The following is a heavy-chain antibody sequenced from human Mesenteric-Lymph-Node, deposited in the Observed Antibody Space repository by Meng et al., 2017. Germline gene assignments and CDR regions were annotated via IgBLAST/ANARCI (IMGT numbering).Heavy chain of an antibody. CDR1: GGSFSGYY. J-gene: IGHJ4*02. Sequence: QVELQQWGAGLLKPSDTLSLTCAVYGGSFSGYYWSWIRQPPGKGLEWIGEINHSGSTNYNPSLRSRITISVDTSKNQFSLRLRSVTAADTAVYYCASYGPCFGNNCPLSSFDHWGQGTLVTVSS. D-gene: IGHD1-20*01. CDR3: ASYGPCFGNNCPLSSFDH. CDR2: INHSGST. V-gene: IGHV4-34*01.